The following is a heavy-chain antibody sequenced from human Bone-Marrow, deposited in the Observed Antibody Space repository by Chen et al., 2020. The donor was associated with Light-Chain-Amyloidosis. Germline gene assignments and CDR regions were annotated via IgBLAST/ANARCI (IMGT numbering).Heavy chain of an antibody. D-gene: IGHD2-2*01. CDR1: GYTIGRYG. Sequence: EVKLVESGGGLVRTVGSLSVSCAAYGYTIGRYGMSWVRQAPGTGLDWVSCISVIVGSTFYAASVHGRFTISRDNSKSTLYLQMNILIAEDTALYYCAKVADCASTTCSFYFHYWGQVTLVTVS. CDR3: AKVADCASTTCSFYFHY. V-gene: IGHV3-23*04. CDR2: ISVIVGST. J-gene: IGHJ4*02.